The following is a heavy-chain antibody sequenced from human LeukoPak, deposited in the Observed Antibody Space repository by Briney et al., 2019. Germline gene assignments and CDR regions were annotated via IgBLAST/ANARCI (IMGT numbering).Heavy chain of an antibody. D-gene: IGHD6-19*01. CDR1: GGTFSSYA. J-gene: IGHJ4*02. CDR3: AKDLGSGSEY. Sequence: ASVTVSCKASGGTFSSYAISWVRQAPGQGLEWMGGIIPIFGTANYAQKFQGRVTITADESTSTAYMELSSLRSEDMAVYYCAKDLGSGSEYWGQGTLVTVSS. CDR2: IIPIFGTA. V-gene: IGHV1-69*13.